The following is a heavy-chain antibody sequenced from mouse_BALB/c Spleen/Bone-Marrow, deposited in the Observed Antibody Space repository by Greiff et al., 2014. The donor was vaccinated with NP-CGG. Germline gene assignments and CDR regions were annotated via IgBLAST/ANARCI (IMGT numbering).Heavy chain of an antibody. Sequence: VQLVESGAELVRPGSSAKISCKASGYAFSSYWMSWVKQRPGQGLEWIGQIYPGDGDTNHNGKFKGKATLTADKSSSTAYMQLSSLTSEDSAVYFCARWLPAMDYWGQGTSVTVSS. CDR3: ARWLPAMDY. V-gene: IGHV1-80*01. CDR1: GYAFSSYW. D-gene: IGHD2-2*01. J-gene: IGHJ4*01. CDR2: IYPGDGDT.